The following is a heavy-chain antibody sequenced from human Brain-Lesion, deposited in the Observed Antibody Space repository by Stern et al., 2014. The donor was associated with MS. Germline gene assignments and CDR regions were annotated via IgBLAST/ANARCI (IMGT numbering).Heavy chain of an antibody. J-gene: IGHJ4*02. CDR3: ARKTDTAVGGDY. CDR2: MYSRGGT. V-gene: IGHV3-53*01. Sequence: EMQLVESGGGLIQPGGSLRLSCAASGFSVSTNFMSWVRQAPGKGLEWVSLMYSRGGTNYADSVKGRFTISRDSYKNTLYLQMSDLRAEDTAVYYCARKTDTAVGGDYWGPGTLVTVSS. CDR1: GFSVSTNF. D-gene: IGHD5-18*01.